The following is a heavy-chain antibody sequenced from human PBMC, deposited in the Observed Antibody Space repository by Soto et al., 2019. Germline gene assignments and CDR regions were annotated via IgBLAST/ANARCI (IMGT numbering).Heavy chain of an antibody. J-gene: IGHJ6*02. Sequence: ASVKVSCKASGYIFTSYYMHWVRQAPGQGLEGMGMIFPSGGSTTYAQIFQGRVTMTRDTSTGTAYMELSRLRSDDTAVYYCARANSLWGPPSYYGMDVWGQGTTVTV. CDR2: IFPSGGST. V-gene: IGHV1-46*01. CDR1: GYIFTSYY. CDR3: ARANSLWGPPSYYGMDV. D-gene: IGHD3-10*01.